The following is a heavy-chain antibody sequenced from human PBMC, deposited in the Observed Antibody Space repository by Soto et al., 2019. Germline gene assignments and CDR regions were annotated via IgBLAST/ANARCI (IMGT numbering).Heavy chain of an antibody. D-gene: IGHD3-10*01. CDR2: INHSGST. V-gene: IGHV4-34*01. J-gene: IGHJ6*02. Sequence: PSVTLSLPCAVYGGSFSGYYCRWIRQPPGKGLEWIGEINHSGSTNYNPSLKSRVTISVDTSKNQFSLKLSSVTAADTAVYYCASKFGESRGMDVWGQGTTVTVSS. CDR3: ASKFGESRGMDV. CDR1: GGSFSGYY.